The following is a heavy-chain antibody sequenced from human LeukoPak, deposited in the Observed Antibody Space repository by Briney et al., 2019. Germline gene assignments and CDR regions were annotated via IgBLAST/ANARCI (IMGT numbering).Heavy chain of an antibody. CDR3: ARAAGIVVVPAAITGYYYYYGMDV. D-gene: IGHD2-2*02. CDR1: GGTFSSYA. CDR2: IIPIFGTA. V-gene: IGHV1-69*13. Sequence: SVKVSCKASGGTFSSYAISWVRQAPGQGLEGMGGIIPIFGTANYAQKFQGRVTITADESTSTAYMELSSLRSEDTAVYYCARAAGIVVVPAAITGYYYYYGMDVWGQGTTVTVSS. J-gene: IGHJ6*02.